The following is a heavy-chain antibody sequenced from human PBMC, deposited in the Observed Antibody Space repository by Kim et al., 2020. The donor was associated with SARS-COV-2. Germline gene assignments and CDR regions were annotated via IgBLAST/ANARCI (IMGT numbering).Heavy chain of an antibody. CDR3: ARKSIAGLYFQH. Sequence: NYNPALKSRVTISVDTSKNQFSLTLSSVTAADTAVYYCARKSIAGLYFQHWGQGTLVTVSS. D-gene: IGHD6-6*01. J-gene: IGHJ1*01. V-gene: IGHV4-59*01.